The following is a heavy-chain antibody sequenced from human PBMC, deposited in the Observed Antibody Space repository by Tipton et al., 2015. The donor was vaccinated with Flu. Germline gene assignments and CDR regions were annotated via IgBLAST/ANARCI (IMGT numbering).Heavy chain of an antibody. J-gene: IGHJ4*02. CDR1: GFTFSSYG. D-gene: IGHD3-9*01. V-gene: IGHV3-33*01. Sequence: SLRLSCAASGFTFSSYGMHWVRQAPGKGLEWVAVIWYDGSNKYYADSVKGRFTISRDNSKNTLYLQMNSLRAEDTAVYYCARDWTRMTGYYNYFDYWGQGTLVTVSS. CDR3: ARDWTRMTGYYNYFDY. CDR2: IWYDGSNK.